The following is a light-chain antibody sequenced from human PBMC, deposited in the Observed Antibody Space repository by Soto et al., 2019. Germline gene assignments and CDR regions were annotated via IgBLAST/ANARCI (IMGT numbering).Light chain of an antibody. J-gene: IGKJ2*01. Sequence: DIQMTQSPSSLSASVGDRVTITCQASQDISNYLNWYQQKPGKAPKLLIYDASNLETGVPSRFSGSGAGTDFTFTISGLQPDDIATDSGQQYDNLPHTFGQGTKLESK. CDR2: DAS. CDR3: QQYDNLPHT. CDR1: QDISNY. V-gene: IGKV1-33*01.